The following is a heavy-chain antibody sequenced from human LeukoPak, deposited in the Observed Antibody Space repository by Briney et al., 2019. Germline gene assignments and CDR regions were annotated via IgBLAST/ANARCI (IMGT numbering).Heavy chain of an antibody. CDR3: ARADFIDAGPYLIGP. CDR1: GYTFTGYY. V-gene: IGHV1-2*02. J-gene: IGHJ5*02. Sequence: ASVKVSCKASGYTFTGYYMHWVRQAPGQGLEWMGWINPNSGGTNYAQKFQGRVTMTRDTSISTAYMELSRLRSDDTAVYYCARADFIDAGPYLIGPWGQGTLVTVSS. CDR2: INPNSGGT. D-gene: IGHD3-3*01.